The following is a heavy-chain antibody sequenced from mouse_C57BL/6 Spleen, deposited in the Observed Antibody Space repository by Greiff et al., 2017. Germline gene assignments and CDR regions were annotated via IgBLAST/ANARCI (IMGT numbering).Heavy chain of an antibody. Sequence: QVQLKQSGAELVRPGASVTLSCKASGYTFTDYEMHWVKQTPVHGLEWIGAIDPETGGTAYNQKFKGKAILTADKSSSTAYMELRSLTSEDSAVYYCTRKFLYYGSSYLYYFDYWGQGTTLTVSS. D-gene: IGHD1-1*01. J-gene: IGHJ2*01. CDR2: IDPETGGT. CDR1: GYTFTDYE. V-gene: IGHV1-15*01. CDR3: TRKFLYYGSSYLYYFDY.